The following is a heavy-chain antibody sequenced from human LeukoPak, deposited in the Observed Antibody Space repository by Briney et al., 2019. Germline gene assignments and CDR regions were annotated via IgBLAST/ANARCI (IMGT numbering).Heavy chain of an antibody. V-gene: IGHV4-34*01. J-gene: IGHJ4*02. Sequence: SETLSLTCAVYGGSFSGYYWSWIRQPPGKGLEWIGEIYHSGSTNYNPSLKSRVTISVDKSKNQFSLKLSSVTAADTAVYYCARGDGYSGSPIDYWGQGTLVTVSS. CDR1: GGSFSGYY. CDR3: ARGDGYSGSPIDY. CDR2: IYHSGST. D-gene: IGHD1-26*01.